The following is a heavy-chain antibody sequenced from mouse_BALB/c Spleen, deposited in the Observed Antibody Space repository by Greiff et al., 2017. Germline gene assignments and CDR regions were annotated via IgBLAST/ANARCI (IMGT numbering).Heavy chain of an antibody. Sequence: EVNLVESGGGLVQPGGSLRLSCATSGFTFTDYYMSWVRQPPGKALEWLGFIRNKANGYTTEYSASVKGRFTISRDNSQSILYLQMNTLRAEDSATYYCAREDYYAMDYWGRGTSVTVSS. J-gene: IGHJ4*01. CDR3: AREDYYAMDY. CDR2: IRNKANGYTT. CDR1: GFTFTDYY. V-gene: IGHV7-3*02.